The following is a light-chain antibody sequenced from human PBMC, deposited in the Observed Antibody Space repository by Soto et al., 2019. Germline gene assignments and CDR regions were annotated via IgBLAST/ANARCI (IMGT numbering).Light chain of an antibody. V-gene: IGKV3-20*01. J-gene: IGKJ1*01. CDR3: QQYGSSSWT. CDR1: ESVSNY. CDR2: DAS. Sequence: EIVLTQAPGPLSLSPGAGATLSCRASESVSNYFAWYQQKHGQXPRXXIYDASKRATGIPDRFSGSGSGTELTITISRLEPEDFEVYYCQQYGSSSWTFGQGTKVDIK.